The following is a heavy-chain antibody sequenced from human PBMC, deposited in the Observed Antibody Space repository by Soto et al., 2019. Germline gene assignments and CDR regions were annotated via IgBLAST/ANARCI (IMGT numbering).Heavy chain of an antibody. Sequence: QVQLVQSGAEVKKPGASVKVSCKASGSAFTSLDINWVRQATGQGLEWVGWMNPSGDTGYAQKFQGRVSMTRDTSISTAYMELSSLRSEDTAVYYCARDKKAAAFNDWGQGTLVTVSS. V-gene: IGHV1-8*01. D-gene: IGHD6-25*01. CDR3: ARDKKAAAFND. J-gene: IGHJ4*02. CDR1: GSAFTSLD. CDR2: MNPSGDT.